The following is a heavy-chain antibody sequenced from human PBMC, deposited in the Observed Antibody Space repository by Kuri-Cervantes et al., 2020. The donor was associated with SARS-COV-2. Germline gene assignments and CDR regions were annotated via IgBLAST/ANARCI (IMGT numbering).Heavy chain of an antibody. CDR3: AKDRYCSSTSCYPGYYYGMDV. CDR2: IWYDGSNK. Sequence: SLRLSCAASGFTFSSYGMHWVRQAPGKGLEWVAVIWYDGSNKYYADSVKGRFTISRDNSKNTLYLQMNSLRAEDTAVYYCAKDRYCSSTSCYPGYYYGMDVWGQGTTVTVSS. D-gene: IGHD2-2*01. CDR1: GFTFSSYG. J-gene: IGHJ6*02. V-gene: IGHV3-33*06.